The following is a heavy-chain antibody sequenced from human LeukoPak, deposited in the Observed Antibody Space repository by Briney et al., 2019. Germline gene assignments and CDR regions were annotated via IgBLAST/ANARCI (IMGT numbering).Heavy chain of an antibody. D-gene: IGHD4-23*01. CDR2: ISGSGGST. Sequence: AGGSLRLSCAASGFTFSSYAMSWVRQAPGKGLERVSAISGSGGSTYYADSVKGRFTISRDNSKNTLYLQMNSLRAEDTAVYYCAKPFQYDYGGNRAPLDYWGQGTLVTVSS. V-gene: IGHV3-23*01. CDR3: AKPFQYDYGGNRAPLDY. CDR1: GFTFSSYA. J-gene: IGHJ4*02.